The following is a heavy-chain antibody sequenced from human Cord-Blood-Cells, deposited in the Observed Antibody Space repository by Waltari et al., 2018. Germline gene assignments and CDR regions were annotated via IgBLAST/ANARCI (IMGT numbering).Heavy chain of an antibody. Sequence: QVQLQQWGAGLLKPSETLSLTCAVYGGSFSGYYWSWIRQPPGKGLEWIGEINHSGTDNYNPSLKSRVTISVDTSKDQFSLKLSSVTAADTSVYYCARRDGYQLLYYFDYWGQGTLVTVSS. D-gene: IGHD2-2*01. CDR2: INHSGTD. CDR3: ARRDGYQLLYYFDY. CDR1: GGSFSGYY. V-gene: IGHV4-34*01. J-gene: IGHJ4*02.